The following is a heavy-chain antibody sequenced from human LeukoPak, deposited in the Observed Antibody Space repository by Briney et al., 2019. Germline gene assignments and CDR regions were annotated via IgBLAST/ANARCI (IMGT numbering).Heavy chain of an antibody. V-gene: IGHV1-2*02. Sequence: ASVKVSCKASGYNFTDYYIHWVRQAPGQGLEWMGWINPKSGGTNYAQKFRGRVTMARDTSISTAYMELSGLRSDDTAVYYCARDSGLGPTWHPFDHWGQGTLVTVSS. CDR3: ARDSGLGPTWHPFDH. CDR2: INPKSGGT. CDR1: GYNFTDYY. J-gene: IGHJ4*02. D-gene: IGHD1-26*01.